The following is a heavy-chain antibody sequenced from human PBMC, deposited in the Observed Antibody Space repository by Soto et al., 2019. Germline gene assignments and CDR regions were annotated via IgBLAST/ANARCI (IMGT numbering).Heavy chain of an antibody. V-gene: IGHV1-8*01. CDR3: AANYGSGSPDAYYYYYYMDV. D-gene: IGHD3-10*01. J-gene: IGHJ6*03. CDR2: MNPNSGNT. Sequence: ASVKVSCKASGYTFTSYDINWVRQATGQGLEWMGWMNPNSGNTGYAQKFQGRVTMTRNTSISTAYMELSSLRSEDTAVYYCAANYGSGSPDAYYYYYYMDVWGKGTTVTVSS. CDR1: GYTFTSYD.